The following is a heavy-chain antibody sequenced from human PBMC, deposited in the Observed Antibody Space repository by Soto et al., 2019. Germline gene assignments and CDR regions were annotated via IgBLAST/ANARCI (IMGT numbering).Heavy chain of an antibody. Sequence: ASVKVSCKASGYTFTSYGISWVRQAPGQGLEWMGWISAYNGNTNYAQKLQGRVTMTTDTSTSTAYMELRSLRSDDTAVYYCARVYDDGSGYYPYYYYGMDVWGQGTTVTV. V-gene: IGHV1-18*01. CDR3: ARVYDDGSGYYPYYYYGMDV. CDR2: ISAYNGNT. D-gene: IGHD3-22*01. J-gene: IGHJ6*02. CDR1: GYTFTSYG.